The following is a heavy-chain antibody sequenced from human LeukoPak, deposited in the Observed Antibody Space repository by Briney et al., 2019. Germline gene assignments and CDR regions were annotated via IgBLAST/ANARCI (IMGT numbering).Heavy chain of an antibody. CDR3: ARDYYDSSGYYGHAFDI. Sequence: GASVKVSCKASGYTFTSYGISWVRQAPGQGLEWMGWISAYNGNTNYAQKLQGRVTMTTDTSTSTAYMELRSLRSDDTAVYYCARDYYDSSGYYGHAFDIWGQGTMVTVSS. D-gene: IGHD3-22*01. CDR1: GYTFTSYG. J-gene: IGHJ3*02. V-gene: IGHV1-18*01. CDR2: ISAYNGNT.